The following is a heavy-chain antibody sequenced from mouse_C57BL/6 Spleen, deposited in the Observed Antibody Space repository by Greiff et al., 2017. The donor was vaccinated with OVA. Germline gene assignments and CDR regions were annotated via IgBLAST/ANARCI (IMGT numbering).Heavy chain of an antibody. CDR3: AGGNYYGSSPFAY. CDR2: IDPNSGGT. D-gene: IGHD1-1*01. CDR1: FYPFTLYF. Sequence: LSFPSSFYPFTLYFIHFFNHSPLRFLEWIGRIDPNSGGTKYNDKFKSKSTLTVDKPSSTAYMQLSSLTSEDSAVYYCAGGNYYGSSPFAYWGQGTLVTVSA. J-gene: IGHJ3*01. V-gene: IGHV1-72*01.